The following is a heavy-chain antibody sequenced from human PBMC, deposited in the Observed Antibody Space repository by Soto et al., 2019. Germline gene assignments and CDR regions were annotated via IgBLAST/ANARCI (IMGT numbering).Heavy chain of an antibody. D-gene: IGHD2-2*01. Sequence: SETLSLTCAAYGGSFSCYYWSWIRQPPGKGLEWIGEINHSGSTNYNPSLKSRVTISVDTSKNQFSLKLSSVTAADTAVYYCARGFPSLVVPAAGFDPWGQGTLVTVSS. CDR1: GGSFSCYY. J-gene: IGHJ5*02. V-gene: IGHV4-34*01. CDR3: ARGFPSLVVPAAGFDP. CDR2: INHSGST.